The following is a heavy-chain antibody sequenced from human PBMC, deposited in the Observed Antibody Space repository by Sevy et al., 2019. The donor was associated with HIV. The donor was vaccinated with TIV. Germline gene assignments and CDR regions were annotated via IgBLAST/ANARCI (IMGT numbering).Heavy chain of an antibody. CDR2: ISNSGGDT. CDR1: GFNFRTYG. CDR3: AKLGIHTGTSNGMEY. J-gene: IGHJ4*02. D-gene: IGHD1-26*01. V-gene: IGHV3-23*01. Sequence: GGSLRLSCAASGFNFRTYGMSWVRQAPGKGLEWVSVISNSGGDTHYADSVKGRFTISRANSKDTLYLQMNSLRPEDTAVYYCAKLGIHTGTSNGMEYWGQGTLVTVSS.